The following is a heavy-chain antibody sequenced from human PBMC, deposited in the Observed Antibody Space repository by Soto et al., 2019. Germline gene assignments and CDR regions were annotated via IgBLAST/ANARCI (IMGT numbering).Heavy chain of an antibody. V-gene: IGHV1-69*13. Sequence: SAVKVSCKASGCPFRIYAISWVRQAPGQGPDWMGGIIPIFGTANYAQKFPGRVAITADESTSTAYMELSSLRSEDAAIYYCTRIKDCLIRRRVYYYGMDVWGQGTTVTVSS. CDR3: TRIKDCLIRRRVYYYGMDV. J-gene: IGHJ6*02. CDR2: IIPIFGTA. D-gene: IGHD2-21*01. CDR1: GCPFRIYA.